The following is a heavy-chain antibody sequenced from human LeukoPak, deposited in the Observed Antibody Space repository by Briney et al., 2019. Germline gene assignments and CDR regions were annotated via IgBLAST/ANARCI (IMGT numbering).Heavy chain of an antibody. CDR3: ARDPTKLERGVDGSYFDY. D-gene: IGHD1-1*01. CDR2: INPSGGST. V-gene: IGHV1-46*01. CDR1: GHTFTSYY. Sequence: ASVKVSCKASGHTFTSYYMHWVRQAPGQGLEWMGIINPSGGSTSYAQKFQGRVTMTRDMSTSTVYMELSSLRSEDTAVYYCARDPTKLERGVDGSYFDYWGQGTLVTVSS. J-gene: IGHJ4*02.